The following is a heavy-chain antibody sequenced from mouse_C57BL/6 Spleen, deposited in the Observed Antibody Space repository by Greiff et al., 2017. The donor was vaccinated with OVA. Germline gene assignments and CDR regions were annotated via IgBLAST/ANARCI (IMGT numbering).Heavy chain of an antibody. V-gene: IGHV1-52*01. CDR3: ATDYYGSSYALAD. D-gene: IGHD1-1*01. CDR1: GYTFTSYW. J-gene: IGHJ2*01. Sequence: QVQLLQPGAELVRPGSSVKLSCKASGYTFTSYWMHWVKQRPIQGLEWIGNIDPSDSETHYNQKFKDKATLTVDKSSSTAYMQRSSLTSEDSAVYYCATDYYGSSYALADWGQGTTLTVSS. CDR2: IDPSDSET.